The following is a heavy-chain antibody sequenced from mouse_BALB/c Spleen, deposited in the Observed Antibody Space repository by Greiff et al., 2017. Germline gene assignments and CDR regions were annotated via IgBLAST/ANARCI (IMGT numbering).Heavy chain of an antibody. Sequence: QVHVKQSGAELAKPGASVKMSCKASGYTFTSYWMHWVKQRPGQGLEWIGYINPSTGYTEYNQKFKDKATLTADKSSSTAYMQLSSLTSEDSAVYYCARDRYDKDYAMDYWGQGTSVTVSS. J-gene: IGHJ4*01. CDR1: GYTFTSYW. CDR3: ARDRYDKDYAMDY. V-gene: IGHV1-7*01. D-gene: IGHD2-14*01. CDR2: INPSTGYT.